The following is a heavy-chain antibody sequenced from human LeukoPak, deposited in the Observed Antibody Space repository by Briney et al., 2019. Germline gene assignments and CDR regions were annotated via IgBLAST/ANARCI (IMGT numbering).Heavy chain of an antibody. V-gene: IGHV1-46*01. Sequence: ASVKISCKASGYTFSNYSLYWVRQAPGQGLEWMGIINPSAGSTSYAQKFQGRVTMTRDTSTSTVYMQLSSLRSEDTAVYYCARAYYYDSSGYYPGGDYWGQGTLVTVSS. CDR2: INPSAGST. J-gene: IGHJ4*02. CDR3: ARAYYYDSSGYYPGGDY. D-gene: IGHD3-22*01. CDR1: GYTFSNYS.